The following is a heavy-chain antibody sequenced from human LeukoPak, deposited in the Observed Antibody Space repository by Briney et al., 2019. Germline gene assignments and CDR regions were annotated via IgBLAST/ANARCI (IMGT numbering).Heavy chain of an antibody. CDR2: IYYSGTT. CDR1: GGSISIYY. D-gene: IGHD6-13*01. Sequence: SETLSLTCTVYGGSISIYYWSWIRQPPGKGLEWIGYIYYSGTTNYNPSLKSQVTISVDTSKNQFSLKLSSVTAADTAVYYCARGVYIAAAQYAYWGQGTLVTVSS. J-gene: IGHJ4*02. V-gene: IGHV4-59*01. CDR3: ARGVYIAAAQYAY.